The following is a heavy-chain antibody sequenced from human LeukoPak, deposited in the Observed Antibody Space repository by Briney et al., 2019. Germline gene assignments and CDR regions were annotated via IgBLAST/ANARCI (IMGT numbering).Heavy chain of an antibody. D-gene: IGHD2-15*01. CDR3: ARERGDCSGGSCYVDAFDI. Sequence: SVKVSCKASGGTFSSYAISWVRQAPGQGLEWMGGIFPIFGTANYAQKFQGRVTITADESTSTAYMELSSLRSEDTAVYYCARERGDCSGGSCYVDAFDIWGQGTMVTVSS. J-gene: IGHJ3*02. CDR2: IFPIFGTA. V-gene: IGHV1-69*13. CDR1: GGTFSSYA.